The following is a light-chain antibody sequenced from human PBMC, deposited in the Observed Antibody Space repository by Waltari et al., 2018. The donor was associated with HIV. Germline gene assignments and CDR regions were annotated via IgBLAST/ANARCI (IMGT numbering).Light chain of an antibody. CDR2: SNT. CDR1: TANIGRYS. Sequence: QSVLTQPPSASGAPGQRVSISSSGGTANIGRYSVSWYQQLPGTAPKLLIYSNTQRPSGVPDRFSGSKSGTSASLAIGGLQSEDEADYYCAAWDDSLSGCVVFGGGTKLTVL. V-gene: IGLV1-44*01. J-gene: IGLJ2*01. CDR3: AAWDDSLSGCVV.